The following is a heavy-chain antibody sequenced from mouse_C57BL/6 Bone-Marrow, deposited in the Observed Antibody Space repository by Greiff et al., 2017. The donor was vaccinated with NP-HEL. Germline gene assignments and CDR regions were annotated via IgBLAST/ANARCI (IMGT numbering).Heavy chain of an antibody. Sequence: EVKLQESGGGLVQPKGSLKLSCAASGFTFNTYAMHWVRQAPGKGLEWVARIRSKSSTYATYYADSVKDRFTISRDDSQSMLYLQMNNLKSEDTAMYYCVRDGYCWYFDVWGTGTTVTVSS. CDR3: VRDGYCWYFDV. D-gene: IGHD2-3*01. CDR2: IRSKSSTYAT. J-gene: IGHJ1*03. CDR1: GFTFNTYA. V-gene: IGHV10-3*01.